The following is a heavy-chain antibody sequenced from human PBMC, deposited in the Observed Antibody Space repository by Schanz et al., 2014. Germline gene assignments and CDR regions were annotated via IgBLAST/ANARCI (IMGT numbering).Heavy chain of an antibody. Sequence: EVQLVESGGGLIQPGGSLRLSCAASGFTFSSYWMHWVRQAPGKGLVWISRINSDGSSASYADSVKGRFTISRDNAKNSLYLQMNSLRAEDTAIYFCAAARGTNCYFCALDIWGQGTMVTVSS. CDR3: AAARGTNCYFCALDI. CDR1: GFTFSSYW. J-gene: IGHJ3*02. CDR2: INSDGSSA. D-gene: IGHD2-2*01. V-gene: IGHV3-74*02.